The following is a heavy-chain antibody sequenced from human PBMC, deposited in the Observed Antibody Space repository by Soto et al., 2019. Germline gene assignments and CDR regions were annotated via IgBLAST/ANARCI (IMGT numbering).Heavy chain of an antibody. J-gene: IGHJ6*02. Sequence: EVQLVESGGALVQPGRSLRLSCVASGFIFDDYAMHWVRQVPGKGLEWVASVSWNSGEVGYADSVKGRLTVYRDNAENSLFLQMNSLRAEDTALYYCAKDSRIHTYYYGADVWGQGTTVTVSS. CDR1: GFIFDDYA. CDR2: VSWNSGEV. D-gene: IGHD5-18*01. CDR3: AKDSRIHTYYYGADV. V-gene: IGHV3-9*01.